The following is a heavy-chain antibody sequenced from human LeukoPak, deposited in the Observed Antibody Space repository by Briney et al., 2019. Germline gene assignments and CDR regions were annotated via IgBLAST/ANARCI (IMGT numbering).Heavy chain of an antibody. Sequence: SETLSLTCTVSGGSISNYYWSWIRQPPGKGLEWIGYIYYSRSTTYNPSLKSRVTISVDTSKNQFSLKLRSVTAADTAVYYCARMGWGSYYYMDVWGRGTTVTVSS. CDR3: ARMGWGSYYYMDV. V-gene: IGHV4-59*01. D-gene: IGHD3-16*01. CDR2: IYYSRST. CDR1: GGSISNYY. J-gene: IGHJ6*03.